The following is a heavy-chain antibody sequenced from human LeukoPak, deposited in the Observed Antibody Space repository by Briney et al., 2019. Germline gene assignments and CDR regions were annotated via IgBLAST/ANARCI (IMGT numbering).Heavy chain of an antibody. CDR3: AGHHPRNTVDF. Sequence: SETLSLTCTVSGGSISSYYWSWIRQPPGKGLEWIGFIYYSGSTNYNPSLKSRVTISLDTSKNQLSLKLRSVTAADTAVYYCAGHHPRNTVDFWGQGTLVTVSS. J-gene: IGHJ4*02. V-gene: IGHV4-59*08. D-gene: IGHD2/OR15-2a*01. CDR1: GGSISSYY. CDR2: IYYSGST.